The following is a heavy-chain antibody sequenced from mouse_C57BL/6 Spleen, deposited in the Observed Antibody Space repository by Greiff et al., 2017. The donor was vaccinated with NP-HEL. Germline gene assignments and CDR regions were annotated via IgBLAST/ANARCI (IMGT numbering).Heavy chain of an antibody. CDR1: GYTFTSYW. Sequence: QVQLQQPGAELVKPGASVKLSCTASGYTFTSYWMHWVKQRPGRGLEWIGRIDPNSGGTKYNEKFKSQATLTVDKPSSTASLQLSSLTSEDSAVYYCAREMYYGSGGGLAYWGQGTLVTVSA. CDR2: IDPNSGGT. J-gene: IGHJ3*01. V-gene: IGHV1-72*01. CDR3: AREMYYGSGGGLAY. D-gene: IGHD1-1*01.